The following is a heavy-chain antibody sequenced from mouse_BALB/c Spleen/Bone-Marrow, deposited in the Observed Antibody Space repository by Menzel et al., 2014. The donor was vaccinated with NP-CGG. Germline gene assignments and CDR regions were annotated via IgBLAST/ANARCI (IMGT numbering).Heavy chain of an antibody. V-gene: IGHV1-82*01. Sequence: QVQLKESGPELVKPGASVKISCKASGYAFSSFWMNWVKQRSGQGLEWIGRIYPGDGDTKYNGKFKGKATLTADKSSSTAYMQLSSLTSVDSAVYFCARPLNWDPYAMDYWGQGTSVTVSS. CDR1: GYAFSSFW. J-gene: IGHJ4*01. CDR2: IYPGDGDT. CDR3: ARPLNWDPYAMDY. D-gene: IGHD4-1*02.